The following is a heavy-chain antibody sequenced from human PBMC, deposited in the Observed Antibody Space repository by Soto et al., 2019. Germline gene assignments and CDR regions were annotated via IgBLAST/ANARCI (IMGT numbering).Heavy chain of an antibody. V-gene: IGHV4-34*01. CDR3: ARHASCSGGSCYPNWFDP. CDR2: INHSGST. Sequence: SETLSLTCAVYGGSFSGYYWSWIRQPPGKGLEWIGEINHSGSTNYNPSLKSRVTISVDTSKNQFSLKLSSVTAADTAVYYCARHASCSGGSCYPNWFDPWGQGTLVTVSA. D-gene: IGHD2-15*01. CDR1: GGSFSGYY. J-gene: IGHJ5*02.